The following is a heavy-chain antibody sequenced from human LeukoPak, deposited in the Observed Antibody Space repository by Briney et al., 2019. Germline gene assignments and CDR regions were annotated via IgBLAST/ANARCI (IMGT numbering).Heavy chain of an antibody. D-gene: IGHD5-12*01. CDR2: IRYDGSNK. J-gene: IGHJ4*02. CDR3: AKDVHSGYDSYYFDY. CDR1: GFTFSSYG. V-gene: IGHV3-30*02. Sequence: GGSLRLSCAASGFTFSSYGMHWVRQAPGKGLEWVAFIRYDGSNKYYADSVKGRFTISRDNSKNTLYLQMNSLRAEDTAVYYCAKDVHSGYDSYYFDYWGQGTLVTVSS.